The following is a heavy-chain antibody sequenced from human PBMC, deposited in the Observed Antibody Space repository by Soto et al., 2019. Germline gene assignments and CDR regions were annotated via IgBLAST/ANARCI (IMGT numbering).Heavy chain of an antibody. CDR1: GGSFSGYY. CDR3: ARGCKYYDFWSGYPLFDY. V-gene: IGHV4-34*01. Sequence: SETLSLTCAAYGGSFSGYYWSWIRQPPGKGLEWIGEINHSGSTNYNPSLKSRVTISVDTSKNQFSLKLSSVTAADTAVYYCARGCKYYDFWSGYPLFDYWGQGTLVTVSS. CDR2: INHSGST. D-gene: IGHD3-3*01. J-gene: IGHJ4*02.